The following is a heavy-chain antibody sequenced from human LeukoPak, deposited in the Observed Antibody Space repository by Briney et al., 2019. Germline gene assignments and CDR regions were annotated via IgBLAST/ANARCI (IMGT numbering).Heavy chain of an antibody. CDR3: ARDCSSTSCFYYYYYGMDV. CDR2: IIPILGIA. CDR1: GGTFSSYA. D-gene: IGHD2-2*01. Sequence: SVKVSCKASGGTFSSYAISWVRQAPGQGLEWMGRIIPILGIANYAQKFQGRVTITADKSTSTAYMELSSLRSDDTAVYYCARDCSSTSCFYYYYYGMDVWGQGTTVTVSS. V-gene: IGHV1-69*04. J-gene: IGHJ6*02.